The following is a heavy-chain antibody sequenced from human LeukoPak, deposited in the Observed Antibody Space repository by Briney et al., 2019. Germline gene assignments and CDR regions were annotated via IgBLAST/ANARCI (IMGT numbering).Heavy chain of an antibody. Sequence: GGSLRLSCAASGFTFSSYAMSWVRQAPGKGLEWVAVIWYDGSNKYYADSVKGRFTISRDNSKNTLYLQMNSLRAEDTAVYYCARGAARRIAVAGTGKGYYYYYMDVWGKGTTVTVSS. CDR1: GFTFSSYA. CDR3: ARGAARRIAVAGTGKGYYYYYMDV. D-gene: IGHD6-19*01. V-gene: IGHV3-33*08. J-gene: IGHJ6*03. CDR2: IWYDGSNK.